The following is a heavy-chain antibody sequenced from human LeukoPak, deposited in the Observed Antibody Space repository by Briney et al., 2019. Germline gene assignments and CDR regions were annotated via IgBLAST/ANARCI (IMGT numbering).Heavy chain of an antibody. CDR2: ISAYNGNT. V-gene: IGHV1-18*01. D-gene: IGHD5-18*01. J-gene: IGHJ3*02. Sequence: ASVKVSCKASGYTFTSYGISWVRQAPGQGLEWMGWISAYNGNTNYAQKLQGRVTMTTDTSTSTAYMELRSLRSDDTAVYYCARDHRGYSYGYSNAFDIWGQGTMVTVSS. CDR1: GYTFTSYG. CDR3: ARDHRGYSYGYSNAFDI.